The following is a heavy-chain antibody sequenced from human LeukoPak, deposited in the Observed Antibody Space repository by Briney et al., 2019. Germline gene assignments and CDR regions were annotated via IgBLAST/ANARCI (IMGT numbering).Heavy chain of an antibody. CDR2: MNPNSGNT. J-gene: IGHJ4*02. Sequence: ASVKVSCKASGYTFTSYDINWMRQATGQGLEWMGWMNPNSGNTGYAQKFQGRVTMTRNTSISTAYMELSSLRSEDTAVYYCARGRRSLVVVTDGFDYWGQGTLVTVSS. D-gene: IGHD3-22*01. CDR1: GYTFTSYD. CDR3: ARGRRSLVVVTDGFDY. V-gene: IGHV1-8*01.